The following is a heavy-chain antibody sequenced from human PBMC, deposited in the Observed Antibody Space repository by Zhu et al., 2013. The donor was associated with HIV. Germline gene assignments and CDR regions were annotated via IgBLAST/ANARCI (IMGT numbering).Heavy chain of an antibody. V-gene: IGHV1-18*04. D-gene: IGHD2-15*01. J-gene: IGHJ5*02. Sequence: QVQLVQSGADVKKPGASVKVSCKTSGYTFTGYFIHWVRQAPGQGLEWMGWISAYNGNTNYAQKLQGRVTMTTDTSTSTAYMELRSLRSDDTAVYYCARERGGRILFDPWAREPWSTVSS. CDR2: ISAYNGNT. CDR3: ARERGGRILFDP. CDR1: GYTFTGYF.